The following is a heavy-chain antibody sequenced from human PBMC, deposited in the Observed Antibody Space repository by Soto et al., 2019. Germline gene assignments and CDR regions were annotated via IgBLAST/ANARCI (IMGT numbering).Heavy chain of an antibody. CDR1: GYTFTSYG. Sequence: ASVKVSCKASGYTFTSYGISWVRQAPGQGLEWMGWISAYNGNANYAQKLQGRVTMTTDTSTSTAYMELRSLRSDYTAVYYCARADYGDYVLVGAFDIWGQGTMVTVSS. CDR2: ISAYNGNA. D-gene: IGHD4-17*01. V-gene: IGHV1-18*01. CDR3: ARADYGDYVLVGAFDI. J-gene: IGHJ3*02.